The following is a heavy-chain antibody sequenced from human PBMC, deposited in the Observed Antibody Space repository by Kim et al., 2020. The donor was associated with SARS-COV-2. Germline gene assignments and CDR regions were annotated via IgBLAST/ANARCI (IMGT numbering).Heavy chain of an antibody. V-gene: IGHV3-7*01. CDR2: IKQDGSEK. CDR1: GFTFSSYW. D-gene: IGHD3-10*01. J-gene: IGHJ4*02. Sequence: GGSLRLSCAASGFTFSSYWMSWVRQAPGKGLEWVANIKQDGSEKYYVDSVKGRFTISRDNAKNSLYLQMNSLRAEDTAVYYCAREKYGSGSYILDYWGQGTLVTVSS. CDR3: AREKYGSGSYILDY.